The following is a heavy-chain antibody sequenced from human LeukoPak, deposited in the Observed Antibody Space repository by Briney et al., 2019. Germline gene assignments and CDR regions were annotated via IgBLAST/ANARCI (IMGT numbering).Heavy chain of an antibody. CDR1: GYTFTSYY. V-gene: IGHV1-46*01. Sequence: GASVKVSCKASGYTFTSYYMHWVRQAPGQGLEWMGIINPSGGSTIYAHKFQGRVTMTRDMSTSTVYMELNSLRSEDTAMYYCARFDDWSPSGNWFDPWGQGTLVTVSS. D-gene: IGHD3-9*01. CDR2: INPSGGST. J-gene: IGHJ5*02. CDR3: ARFDDWSPSGNWFDP.